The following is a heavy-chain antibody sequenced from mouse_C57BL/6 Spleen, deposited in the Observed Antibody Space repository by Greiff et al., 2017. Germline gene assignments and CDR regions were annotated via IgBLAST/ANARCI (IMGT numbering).Heavy chain of an antibody. Sequence: LVESGAELVRPGASVTLSCKASGYTFTDYEMHWVKQTPVHGLEWIGAIDPETGGTAYNQKFKGKAILTADKSPSTAYMELRSLTSEDSAVYYCTRHLGLLDYWGQGTTLTVSS. CDR2: IDPETGGT. V-gene: IGHV1-15*01. D-gene: IGHD4-1*01. CDR1: GYTFTDYE. CDR3: TRHLGLLDY. J-gene: IGHJ2*01.